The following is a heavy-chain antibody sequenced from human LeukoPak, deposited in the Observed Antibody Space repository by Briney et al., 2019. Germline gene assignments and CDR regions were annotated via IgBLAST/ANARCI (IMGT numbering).Heavy chain of an antibody. CDR2: IYYSGST. J-gene: IGHJ4*02. CDR3: ARGGPRYYFDY. Sequence: PSETLSLTCSVSGGSISSSTYYWGWIRQPPGKGLEWIGSIYYSGSTYYNPSLKSRVTISVDTSKNQFSLNLSSATAADTAVYYCARGGPRYYFDYWGQGTLVTVSS. CDR1: GGSISSSTYY. V-gene: IGHV4-39*07.